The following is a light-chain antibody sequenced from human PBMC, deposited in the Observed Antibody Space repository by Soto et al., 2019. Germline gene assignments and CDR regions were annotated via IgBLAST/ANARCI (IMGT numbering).Light chain of an antibody. J-gene: IGKJ1*01. Sequence: EIVLTQSPGTLSLSPGERATLSCRASQSVSSSYLAWYQQKPGQAPRLLIYGASSRATGIPDRFSGSGSGTDFTRTISRLEPEEFAVYYCQQYGSSSWTFGQGTKVEIK. CDR3: QQYGSSSWT. CDR1: QSVSSSY. CDR2: GAS. V-gene: IGKV3-20*01.